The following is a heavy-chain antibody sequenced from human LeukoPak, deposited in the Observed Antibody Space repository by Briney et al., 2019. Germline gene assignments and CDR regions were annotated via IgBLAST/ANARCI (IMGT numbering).Heavy chain of an antibody. Sequence: GGSLRLSCAASGFTFGDHAMSWFRQAPGKGLEWVSGISWNSGSIGYADSVKGRFTISRDNAKNSLYLQMNSLRAEDTALYYCAKDIRAAAGHYFDYWGQGTLVTVSS. J-gene: IGHJ4*02. CDR3: AKDIRAAAGHYFDY. CDR2: ISWNSGSI. CDR1: GFTFGDHA. V-gene: IGHV3-9*01. D-gene: IGHD6-13*01.